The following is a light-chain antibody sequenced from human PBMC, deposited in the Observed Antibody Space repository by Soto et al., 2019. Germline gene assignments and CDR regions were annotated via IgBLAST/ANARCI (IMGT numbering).Light chain of an antibody. Sequence: QSALTQPASVSGSPGQSITISCTGTSSDVGGYNHVSWYQQHPGKAPKLIIYEVSKRPSGVPDRFSGSKSGNTASLTVSGLQAEDEADYFCSSYAGNYNLVFGGGTKVTVL. J-gene: IGLJ2*01. CDR1: SSDVGGYNH. CDR2: EVS. V-gene: IGLV2-8*01. CDR3: SSYAGNYNLV.